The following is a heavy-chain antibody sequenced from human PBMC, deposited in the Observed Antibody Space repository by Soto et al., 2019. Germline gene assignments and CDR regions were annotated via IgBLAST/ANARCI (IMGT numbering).Heavy chain of an antibody. V-gene: IGHV5-10-1*01. CDR2: IDPSDSYT. J-gene: IGHJ6*02. CDR3: ASQINGYFDNYYYGKDV. D-gene: IGHD3-9*01. Sequence: PGESLKISCKGSGYSFTSYWISWVRQMPGKGLEWMGRIDPSDSYTNYSPSFQGHVTISADKSISTAYLQWSSLKASDTAMYYWASQINGYFDNYYYGKDVWGQGTTVTVSS. CDR1: GYSFTSYW.